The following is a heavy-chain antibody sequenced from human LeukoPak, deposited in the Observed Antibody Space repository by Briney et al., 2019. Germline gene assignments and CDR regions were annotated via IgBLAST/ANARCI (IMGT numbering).Heavy chain of an antibody. CDR3: ARTITEPTTRGPDRHFDY. Sequence: SETLSLTCTVSDGSISSYYWSWIRQPPGKGLEWIGHIYDSGSTNYNPSLKSRVTISVDTSKNQFSLKLSSVTAADTAVYYCARTITEPTTRGPDRHFDYWGQGTLVTVSS. CDR2: IYDSGST. J-gene: IGHJ4*02. D-gene: IGHD1-14*01. CDR1: DGSISSYY. V-gene: IGHV4-59*12.